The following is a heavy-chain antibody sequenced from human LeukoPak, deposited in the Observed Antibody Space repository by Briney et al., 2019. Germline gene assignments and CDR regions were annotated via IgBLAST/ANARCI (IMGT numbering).Heavy chain of an antibody. D-gene: IGHD3-10*01. J-gene: IGHJ5*02. CDR2: IYRSGNS. Sequence: GGSLRLSCAASGFTVSSNYMSWVRQAPGKGLEWVSVIYRSGNSYYADSVKGRFTISRDNAKNSLYLQMNSLRAEDTAVYYCARESYPWGQGTLVTVSS. V-gene: IGHV3-53*01. CDR1: GFTVSSNY. CDR3: ARESYP.